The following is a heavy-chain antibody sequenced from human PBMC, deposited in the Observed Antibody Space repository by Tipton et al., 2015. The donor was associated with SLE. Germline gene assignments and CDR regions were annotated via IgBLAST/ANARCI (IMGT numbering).Heavy chain of an antibody. Sequence: TLSLTCTASGGSLSSSSYYWGLICRPPGKGLAWIGSIYYSGSTYYNPSLKSRVTISVDTSMNQFSRKLSPVTAADTAVYYCARQGIVVLFDYWGQGTLVTVSS. D-gene: IGHD2-2*01. CDR1: GGSLSSSSYY. J-gene: IGHJ4*02. CDR2: IYYSGST. CDR3: ARQGIVVLFDY. V-gene: IGHV4-39*01.